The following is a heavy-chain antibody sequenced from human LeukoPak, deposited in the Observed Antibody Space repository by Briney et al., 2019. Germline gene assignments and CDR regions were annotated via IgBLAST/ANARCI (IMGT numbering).Heavy chain of an antibody. J-gene: IGHJ4*02. CDR3: ARDKLSGALTATIFDS. CDR1: GFTFSTYW. D-gene: IGHD5-24*01. CDR2: INQDGCEK. V-gene: IGHV3-7*03. Sequence: GGPLRLSCSTSGFTFSTYWMIWLRQAPAKGLEWVAHINQDGCEKIYLASVKGRFRFSRDNAKQPLYLQVKRLTCDNTDVFFCARDKLSGALTATIFDSWGQGTLVTVSS.